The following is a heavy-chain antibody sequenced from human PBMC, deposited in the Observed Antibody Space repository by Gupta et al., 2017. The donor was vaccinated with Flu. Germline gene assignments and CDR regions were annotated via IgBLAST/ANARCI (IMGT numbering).Heavy chain of an antibody. CDR3: AKGGVVMGSGFNWFDP. D-gene: IGHD6-19*01. Sequence: EVQLVESGGGLVQPGRSLRLSCAASGFTFDDYAMHWVRQAPGKGLEWVSGISWNSGSIGYADSVKGRFTISRDNAKNSLYLQMNSLRAEDTALYYCAKGGVVMGSGFNWFDPWGRGTLVTVSS. CDR1: GFTFDDYA. V-gene: IGHV3-9*01. CDR2: ISWNSGSI. J-gene: IGHJ5*02.